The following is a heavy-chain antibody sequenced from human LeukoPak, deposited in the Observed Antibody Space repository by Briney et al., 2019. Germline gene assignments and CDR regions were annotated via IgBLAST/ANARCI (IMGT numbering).Heavy chain of an antibody. CDR2: IHSSSGSI. V-gene: IGHV3-21*01. CDR3: ARDLAWDAFDI. Sequence: GGSLRLSCAASGFNFTNYNMNWVRQAPGKGLEWVSSIHSSSGSIYYADSLKGRFTISRDNAKNSLYLQMNSLRAEDTAVYYCARDLAWDAFDIWGQGTMVTVSA. J-gene: IGHJ3*02. CDR1: GFNFTNYN.